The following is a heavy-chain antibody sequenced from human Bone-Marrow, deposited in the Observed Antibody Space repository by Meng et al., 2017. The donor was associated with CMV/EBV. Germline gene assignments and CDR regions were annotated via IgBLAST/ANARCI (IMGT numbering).Heavy chain of an antibody. CDR2: IYYSGST. J-gene: IGHJ6*02. V-gene: IGHV4-61*01. CDR1: GGAVSSGSYY. D-gene: IGHD2-2*01. Sequence: SETLSLTCTVSGGAVSSGSYYWSWIRQPPGKGLEWIGYIYYSGSTNYNPSLKSRVTISVDTSKNQCSLKLSSVTAADTAVYYCARDRLCCSSTSCPKINYYYGMDVWGQGTTVTVSS. CDR3: ARDRLCCSSTSCPKINYYYGMDV.